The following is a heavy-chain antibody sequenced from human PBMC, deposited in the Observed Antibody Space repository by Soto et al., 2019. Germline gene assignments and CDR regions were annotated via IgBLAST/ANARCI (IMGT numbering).Heavy chain of an antibody. V-gene: IGHV1-2*04. CDR1: GYTFTGYY. CDR2: INPNSGGT. D-gene: IGHD4-17*01. J-gene: IGHJ6*02. Sequence: ASVKVSCKASGYTFTGYYMHWVRQAPGQGLEWMGWINPNSGGTNYAQKFQGWVTMTRDTSISTAYMELSRLRSDDTAVYYCARDHSPTFTVTTLYNFRYYYGMDVWGQGTTVTVSS. CDR3: ARDHSPTFTVTTLYNFRYYYGMDV.